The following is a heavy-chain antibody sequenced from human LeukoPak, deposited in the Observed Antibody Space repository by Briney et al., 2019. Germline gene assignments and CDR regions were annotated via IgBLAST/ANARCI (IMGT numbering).Heavy chain of an antibody. Sequence: GGSLRLSCEASGFTFSTYWMIWVRQAPGKGLEWVANINQDGSKKYCVDSIKGRFTISRDNAKNSLYLQMISLRAEDTALYYCARVFSGWYGNYMDVWGKGTTVTVSS. V-gene: IGHV3-7*01. D-gene: IGHD6-19*01. CDR3: ARVFSGWYGNYMDV. CDR1: GFTFSTYW. CDR2: INQDGSKK. J-gene: IGHJ6*03.